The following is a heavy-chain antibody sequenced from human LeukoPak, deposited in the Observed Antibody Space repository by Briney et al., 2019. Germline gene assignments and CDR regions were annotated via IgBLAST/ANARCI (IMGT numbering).Heavy chain of an antibody. D-gene: IGHD3-9*01. CDR2: INHSGST. Sequence: SETLSLTCAVYGGSFSGYYWSWIRQPPGKGLEWIGEINHSGSTNYNPSLKSRVTISVDTSKNQFSLKLSSVTAADTAVYYCARGASLLRYYNWFDPWGQGTLVTVSS. CDR1: GGSFSGYY. V-gene: IGHV4-34*01. CDR3: ARGASLLRYYNWFDP. J-gene: IGHJ5*02.